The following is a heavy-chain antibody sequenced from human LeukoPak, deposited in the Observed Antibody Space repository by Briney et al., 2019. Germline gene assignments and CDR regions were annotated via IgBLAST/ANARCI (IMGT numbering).Heavy chain of an antibody. CDR1: GYTFTGYF. CDR3: ARDLSSPSNWELDH. Sequence: ASVKVSCKASGYTFTGYFMHWVRQAPGQGLEWMGRINHNSGDTHYAHNFQGRVTMTRDTSISTAYMELSRLRCDDTAVYYCARDLSSPSNWELDHWGQGTLVTVSS. CDR2: INHNSGDT. D-gene: IGHD7-27*01. J-gene: IGHJ4*02. V-gene: IGHV1-2*06.